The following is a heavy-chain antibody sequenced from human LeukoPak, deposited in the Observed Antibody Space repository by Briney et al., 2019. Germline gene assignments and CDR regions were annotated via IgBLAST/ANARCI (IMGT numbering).Heavy chain of an antibody. V-gene: IGHV1-69*13. CDR1: GGTFSSYA. Sequence: ASVKVSCKASGGTFSSYAISWVRQAPGQGLEWMGGIIPIFGTANYAQKFQGRVTITADESTSTAYMELSSLRSEDTAVYYCASDVYYYGSGSYSPYYYYGMDVWGQGTTVTVSS. CDR3: ASDVYYYGSGSYSPYYYYGMDV. CDR2: IIPIFGTA. J-gene: IGHJ6*02. D-gene: IGHD3-10*01.